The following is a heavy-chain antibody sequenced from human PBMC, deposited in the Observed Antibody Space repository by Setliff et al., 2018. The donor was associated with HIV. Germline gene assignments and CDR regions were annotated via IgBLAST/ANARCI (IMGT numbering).Heavy chain of an antibody. J-gene: IGHJ4*02. CDR2: IYYSGST. Sequence: PSETLSLTCTVSGGSISSSSYYWGWIRQPPGQGLEWIGSIYYSGSTYYNPSLQSRVIISVDTSNNQISLKLTSVTAADTAVYYCTIPASSLAPNWGRGTQVTVSS. CDR3: TIPASSLAPN. CDR1: GGSISSSSYY. V-gene: IGHV4-39*01.